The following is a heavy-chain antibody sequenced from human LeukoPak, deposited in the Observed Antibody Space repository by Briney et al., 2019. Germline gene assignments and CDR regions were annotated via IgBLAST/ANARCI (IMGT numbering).Heavy chain of an antibody. Sequence: SETLSLTCTVSGGSLSSYYRSWIRRPPGKGLEWIGNIYYSGSTNYNPSLKSRVTMSVDTSKSQFSLKVSSVTAVDTAVYYCARDGGGKSRPFDYWGQGTPVTVSS. CDR2: IYYSGST. D-gene: IGHD4-23*01. CDR3: ARDGGGKSRPFDY. CDR1: GGSLSSYY. V-gene: IGHV4-59*01. J-gene: IGHJ4*02.